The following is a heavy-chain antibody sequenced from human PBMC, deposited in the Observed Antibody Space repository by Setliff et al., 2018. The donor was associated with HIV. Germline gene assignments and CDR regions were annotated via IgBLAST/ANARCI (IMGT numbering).Heavy chain of an antibody. D-gene: IGHD4-17*01. J-gene: IGHJ4*02. CDR1: GFTFSSYW. V-gene: IGHV3-7*01. CDR3: AREPSTVTTDYFDY. CDR2: IKQEGSEK. Sequence: GGSLRLSCAASGFTFSSYWMSWVRQAPGKGLEWVANIKQEGSEKYYVDSVKGRFTISRDNAKNSLYLQMNSLRAEDTAVYYCAREPSTVTTDYFDYWGQGTLVTVSS.